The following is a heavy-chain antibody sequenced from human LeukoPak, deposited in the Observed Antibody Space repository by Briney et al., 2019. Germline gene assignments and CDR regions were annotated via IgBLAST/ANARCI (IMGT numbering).Heavy chain of an antibody. CDR1: GGSISSGSYY. Sequence: PSETLSLTCTVSGGSISSGSYYWSWIRQTAGKGLEWIGIIYTTGSTNYNRSLKSRSSISVDKSKNQLSLKLNSVTAADTAVYYCARLPLFWSGYPYYFDYWGQGTLVTVSS. V-gene: IGHV4-61*02. D-gene: IGHD3-3*01. CDR3: ARLPLFWSGYPYYFDY. CDR2: IYTTGST. J-gene: IGHJ4*02.